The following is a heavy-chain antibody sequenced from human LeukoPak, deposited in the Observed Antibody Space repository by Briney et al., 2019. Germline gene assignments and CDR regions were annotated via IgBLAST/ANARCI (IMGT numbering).Heavy chain of an antibody. CDR2: ISSGSTI. CDR1: GFTFRDYY. Sequence: KPGGSLRLSCAASGFTFRDYYMSWIRQAPGKGLEWVSYISSGSTIYYADSVKGRFTISRDNAKNSLYLQMNSLRAEDTAVYYCARNIPSSWSWGWFDPWGQGTLVTVSS. CDR3: ARNIPSSWSWGWFDP. D-gene: IGHD6-13*01. V-gene: IGHV3-11*01. J-gene: IGHJ5*02.